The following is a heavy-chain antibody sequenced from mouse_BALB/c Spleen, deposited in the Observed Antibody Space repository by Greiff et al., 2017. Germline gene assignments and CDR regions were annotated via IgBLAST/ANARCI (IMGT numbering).Heavy chain of an antibody. CDR2: ISDGGSYT. V-gene: IGHV5-4*02. D-gene: IGHD4-1*01. Sequence: DVKLVESGGGLVKPGGSLKLSCAASGFTFSDYYMYWVRQTPEKRLEWVATISDGGSYTYYPDSVKGRFTISRDNAKNNLYLQMSSLKSEDTAMYYCARELGRGAMDYWGQGTSVTVSS. CDR3: ARELGRGAMDY. J-gene: IGHJ4*01. CDR1: GFTFSDYY.